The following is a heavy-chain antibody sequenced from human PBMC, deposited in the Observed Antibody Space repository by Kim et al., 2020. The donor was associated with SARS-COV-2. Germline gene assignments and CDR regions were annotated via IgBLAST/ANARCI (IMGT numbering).Heavy chain of an antibody. CDR3: AKDISTKFYYYYGMDV. V-gene: IGHV3-43*01. Sequence: GGSLRLSCAASGFTFDDYTMHWVRQAPGKGLEWVSLISWDGGSTYYADSVKGRFTISRDNSKNSLYLQMNSLRTEDTALYYCAKDISTKFYYYYGMDVWGQGTTVTVSS. CDR2: ISWDGGST. CDR1: GFTFDDYT. J-gene: IGHJ6*02.